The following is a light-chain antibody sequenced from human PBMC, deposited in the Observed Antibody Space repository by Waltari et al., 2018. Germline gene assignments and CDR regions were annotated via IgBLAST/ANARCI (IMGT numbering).Light chain of an antibody. CDR3: QQLYTFPRS. V-gene: IGKV1-9*01. CDR1: QSISNY. CDR2: DAS. J-gene: IGKJ4*01. Sequence: DFQLTQSPSFLSASVGDSVTITCRASQSISNYLAWYQQRPGGVPKLLIDDASTLEGGVPSRFSGSGSGTEFTLTISSLQPEDFASYYCQQLYTFPRSFGGGTRLQIK.